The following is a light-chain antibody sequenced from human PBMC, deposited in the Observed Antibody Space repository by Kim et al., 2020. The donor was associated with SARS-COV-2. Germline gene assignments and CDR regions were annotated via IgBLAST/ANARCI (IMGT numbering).Light chain of an antibody. CDR2: DAS. Sequence: LSPWESATLSCRASQSVSTYLAWYQQKPGQTPRLLIYDASNRATGIPVRFSGSGSGTDFTLTISSLEPEDFAVYYCQQRTSWPLTFGQGTRLEIK. J-gene: IGKJ5*01. CDR1: QSVSTY. CDR3: QQRTSWPLT. V-gene: IGKV3-11*01.